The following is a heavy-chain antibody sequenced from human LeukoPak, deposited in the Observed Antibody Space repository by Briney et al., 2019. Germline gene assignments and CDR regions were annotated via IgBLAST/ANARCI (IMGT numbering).Heavy chain of an antibody. CDR3: ARAPPKPQITMITYNWFDP. D-gene: IGHD3-22*01. V-gene: IGHV4-34*01. CDR1: GGSFSGYY. J-gene: IGHJ5*02. Sequence: SETLSLTCAVYGGSFSGYYWSWIRQPPGKGPEWIGEINHSGSTNYNPSLKSRVTISVDTSKNQFSLKLSSVTAADTAVYYCARAPPKPQITMITYNWFDPWGQGTLVTVSS. CDR2: INHSGST.